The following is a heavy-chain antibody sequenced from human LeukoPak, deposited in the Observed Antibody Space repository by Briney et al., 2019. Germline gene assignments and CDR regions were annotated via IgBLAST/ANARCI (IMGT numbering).Heavy chain of an antibody. V-gene: IGHV1-69*13. Sequence: ASVTLSFTASGYTFTSYAISWVRQPPGQGLELMGGIIPIFGTENYAQKFQGRVTITADESTSTAYMELSSLRSEDTAVYYCARVSGGRAVAGNYFDYWGQGTLVTVSS. CDR2: IIPIFGTE. CDR1: GYTFTSYA. J-gene: IGHJ4*02. D-gene: IGHD6-19*01. CDR3: ARVSGGRAVAGNYFDY.